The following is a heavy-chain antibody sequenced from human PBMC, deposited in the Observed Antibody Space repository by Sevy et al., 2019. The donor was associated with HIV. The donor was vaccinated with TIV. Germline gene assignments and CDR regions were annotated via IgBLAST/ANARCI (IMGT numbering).Heavy chain of an antibody. CDR2: ISGSGGST. J-gene: IGHJ4*02. CDR1: GFTFSSYA. Sequence: GGSLGLSCAASGFTFSSYAMSWVRQAPGKGLEWVSAISGSGGSTYYADSVKGRFTISRDNSKNTLYLQMNSLRAEDTAVYYCAKASYGDYYFDYWGQGTLVTVSS. V-gene: IGHV3-23*01. D-gene: IGHD4-17*01. CDR3: AKASYGDYYFDY.